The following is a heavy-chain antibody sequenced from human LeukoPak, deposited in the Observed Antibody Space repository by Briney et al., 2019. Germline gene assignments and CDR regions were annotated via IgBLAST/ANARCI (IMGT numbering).Heavy chain of an antibody. J-gene: IGHJ4*02. CDR3: AREREGPYGYLDY. D-gene: IGHD4-17*01. CDR2: IYRSGST. V-gene: IGHV4-61*09. CDR1: GGSISSGSYY. Sequence: PSQTLSLTCTVSGGSISSGSYYWSWIRQPAGKRLEWIGHIYRSGSTNYNPSLKSRVTISVDTSKNQFSLKLSSVTAADTAVYYCAREREGPYGYLDYWGQGTLVTVSS.